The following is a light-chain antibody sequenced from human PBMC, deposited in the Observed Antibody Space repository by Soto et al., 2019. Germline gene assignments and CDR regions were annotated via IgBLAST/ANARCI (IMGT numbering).Light chain of an antibody. J-gene: IGLJ3*02. Sequence: QSALTQPASVSGSPGQSITISCTGTSSDVGGYKYVSWYQQHPGKAPKLIVYEVGIRPSGVSNRFSGSKSGNTASLTISGLQAEDEADYYCNSYTTSSLWVFGGGTKVTVL. CDR3: NSYTTSSLWV. V-gene: IGLV2-14*01. CDR1: SSDVGGYKY. CDR2: EVG.